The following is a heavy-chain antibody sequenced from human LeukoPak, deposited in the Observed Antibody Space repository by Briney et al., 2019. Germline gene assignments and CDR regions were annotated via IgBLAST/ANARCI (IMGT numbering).Heavy chain of an antibody. CDR3: AKDNSYDVWSGFYGSAYYYGMDV. D-gene: IGHD3-3*01. V-gene: IGHV1-18*01. CDR2: ISGKNGHT. CDR1: GYSFSSYG. J-gene: IGHJ6*02. Sequence: GASVKVSCKASGYSFSSYGISWVRQAPGQGLEWMGWISGKNGHTNYAQKFQGRVTMTTDTSTSNAYMEVRSLTSDDPAVYYCAKDNSYDVWSGFYGSAYYYGMDVWGQGTTVIVSS.